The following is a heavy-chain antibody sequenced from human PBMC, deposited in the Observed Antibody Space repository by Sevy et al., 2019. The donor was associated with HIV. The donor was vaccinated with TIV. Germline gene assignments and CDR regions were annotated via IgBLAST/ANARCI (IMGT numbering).Heavy chain of an antibody. J-gene: IGHJ6*02. V-gene: IGHV4-59*01. Sequence: SETLSLTCTVSGDSIGNNYWSWIRQPPGKGLEWIGYFYYSGRTNYNPSLKSRVTISADTSKNQFSLKLISVTAADTAMYFCASCSPDYYYGMDVWGQGTTVTVSS. CDR2: FYYSGRT. D-gene: IGHD2-15*01. CDR1: GDSIGNNY. CDR3: ASCSPDYYYGMDV.